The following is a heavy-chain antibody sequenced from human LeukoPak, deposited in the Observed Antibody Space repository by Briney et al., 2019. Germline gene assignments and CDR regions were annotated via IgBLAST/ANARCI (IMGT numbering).Heavy chain of an antibody. CDR2: TYYRSKWYN. D-gene: IGHD6-13*01. Sequence: SQTLSLTCAISGDSVSSNSAAWNWIRQSPSRGLEWLGRTYYRSKWYNDYAVSVKGRITINPDTSKNQFSLQLNSVTPEDTAVYYCARVGGYSSSWTFDYWGQGTLVTVSS. J-gene: IGHJ4*02. CDR3: ARVGGYSSSWTFDY. V-gene: IGHV6-1*01. CDR1: GDSVSSNSAA.